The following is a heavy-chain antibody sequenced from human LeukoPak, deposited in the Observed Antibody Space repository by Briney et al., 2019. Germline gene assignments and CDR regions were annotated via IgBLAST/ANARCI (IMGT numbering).Heavy chain of an antibody. D-gene: IGHD3-3*01. V-gene: IGHV1-69*13. CDR1: GGTFSSYA. Sequence: ASVKVSCKASGGTFSSYAISWVRQAPGQGLEWMGGIIPIFGTANYAQKFQGRVTITADESTSTAYMELSSLRSEDTAVYYCARGYYDFWSGYYTAPLDYWGQGTLVTVSS. CDR2: IIPIFGTA. CDR3: ARGYYDFWSGYYTAPLDY. J-gene: IGHJ4*02.